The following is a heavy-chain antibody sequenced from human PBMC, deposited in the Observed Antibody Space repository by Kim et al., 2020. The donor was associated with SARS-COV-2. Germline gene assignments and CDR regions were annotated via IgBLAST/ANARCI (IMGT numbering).Heavy chain of an antibody. D-gene: IGHD2-15*01. V-gene: IGHV3-74*01. CDR2: ITSDGSSK. J-gene: IGHJ4*02. CDR3: ATNRYCSGGNCY. CDR1: GFTFSDYW. Sequence: GGSLRLPCATSGFTFSDYWMHWVRQAPGKGLVWVSRITSDGSSKGYADSVKGRFTISRDNAKSTLYLQMNSLRDEDTAVYYCATNRYCSGGNCYWGQGTLVTVSS.